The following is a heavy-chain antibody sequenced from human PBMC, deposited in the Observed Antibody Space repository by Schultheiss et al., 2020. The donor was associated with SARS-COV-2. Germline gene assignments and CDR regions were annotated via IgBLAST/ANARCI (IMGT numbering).Heavy chain of an antibody. Sequence: GGSLRLSCAVSGFTFTTYSMNWVRQAPGKGLEWVSSISTSNSYMYYADSVKGRFTISRDNAKNSLYLQMNNLRAEDTAVYYCARAAIVTTAMAQHFDHWGQGTLVTVSS. CDR1: GFTFTTYS. D-gene: IGHD5-18*01. J-gene: IGHJ4*02. CDR3: ARAAIVTTAMAQHFDH. V-gene: IGHV3-21*04. CDR2: ISTSNSYM.